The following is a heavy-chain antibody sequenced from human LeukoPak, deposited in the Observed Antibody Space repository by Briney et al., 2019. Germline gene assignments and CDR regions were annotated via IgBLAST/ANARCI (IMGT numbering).Heavy chain of an antibody. CDR1: GDSISSSYYY. Sequence: SETLSLTCTVSGDSISSSYYYWGWIRQPPGKGLEWIGSIYYSGTTYYSPSLKSRVTISVDTSKNQFSLKLSSVTAADAAVYYCASMQWLVHGDAFDIWGQGTMVTVSS. CDR3: ASMQWLVHGDAFDI. CDR2: IYYSGTT. V-gene: IGHV4-39*07. D-gene: IGHD6-19*01. J-gene: IGHJ3*02.